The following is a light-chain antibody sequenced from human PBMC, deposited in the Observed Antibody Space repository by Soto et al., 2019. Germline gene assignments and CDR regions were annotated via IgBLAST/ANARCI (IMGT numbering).Light chain of an antibody. V-gene: IGLV1-44*01. J-gene: IGLJ1*01. CDR1: SSNIGSNL. Sequence: QSVLTHPPSASGTPGQRVTISCSGSSSNIGSNLVTWYQHLPGTAPRLLIYANDQRPSGVPDRFSGSKSDTSASLAISALQSEDKADYYCATWDDSLNGAYVFGTGTKLTVL. CDR3: ATWDDSLNGAYV. CDR2: AND.